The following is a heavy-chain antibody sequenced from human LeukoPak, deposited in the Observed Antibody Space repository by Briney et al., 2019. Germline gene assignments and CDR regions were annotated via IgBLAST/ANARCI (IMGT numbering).Heavy chain of an antibody. CDR1: GFSISTYY. D-gene: IGHD2-8*01. V-gene: IGHV3-74*01. Sequence: GGSLRLSCAASGFSISTYYMYWVRHAPGREMVWVSRINPDGSRPAHADSVRGRFTISRDNAKNTLYLEMNSLRADDTAVYYCARGLMVYATYDYWGQGTLVTVSS. J-gene: IGHJ4*02. CDR2: INPDGSRP. CDR3: ARGLMVYATYDY.